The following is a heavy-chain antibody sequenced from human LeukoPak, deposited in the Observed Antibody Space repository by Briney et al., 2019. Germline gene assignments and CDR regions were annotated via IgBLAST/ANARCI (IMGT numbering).Heavy chain of an antibody. D-gene: IGHD3-10*01. CDR2: INHSGST. V-gene: IGHV4-34*01. Sequence: SETLALTCAVYGGHFSGYYWSWIRQPPGKGLEWIGEINHSGSTNYNPSLKSRVTISVDTSKNQFSLKLSSVTAADTAVYYCARGPRRYGSGSYYNYWGQGTLVTVSS. CDR3: ARGPRRYGSGSYYNY. CDR1: GGHFSGYY. J-gene: IGHJ4*02.